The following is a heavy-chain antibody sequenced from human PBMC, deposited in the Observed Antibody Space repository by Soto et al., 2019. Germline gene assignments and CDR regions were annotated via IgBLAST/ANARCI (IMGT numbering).Heavy chain of an antibody. V-gene: IGHV1-69*02. CDR3: ARATAMVQGVFDY. CDR2: IIPILGIA. CDR1: GGTFSSYT. J-gene: IGHJ4*02. Sequence: SVQVSCKASGGTFSSYTISWVRQAPGQGLEWMGRIIPILGIANYAQKFQGRVTITADKSTSTAYMELSSLRSEDTAVYYCARATAMVQGVFDYWGQGTLVTVSS. D-gene: IGHD5-18*01.